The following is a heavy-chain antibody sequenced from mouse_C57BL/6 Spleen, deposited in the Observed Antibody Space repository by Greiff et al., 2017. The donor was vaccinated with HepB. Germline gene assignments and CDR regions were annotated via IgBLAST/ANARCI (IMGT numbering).Heavy chain of an antibody. V-gene: IGHV1-82*01. Sequence: QVQLKQSGPELVKPGASVKISCKASGYAFSSSWMNWVKQRPGKGLEWIGRIYPGDGDTNYNGKFKGKATLTADKSSSTAYMQLSSLTSEDSAVYFCASGTTVVADYWGQGTTLTVSS. CDR2: IYPGDGDT. J-gene: IGHJ2*01. CDR3: ASGTTVVADY. D-gene: IGHD1-1*01. CDR1: GYAFSSSW.